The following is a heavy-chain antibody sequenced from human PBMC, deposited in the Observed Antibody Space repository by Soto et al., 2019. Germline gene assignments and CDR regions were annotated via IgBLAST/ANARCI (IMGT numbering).Heavy chain of an antibody. Sequence: QVQLVQSGAEVKKPASSVKVSCKASGGTFSRYAISWVRQAPGQGLEWLGGITPLFGTPNYAQSFQGRLTITADESTSTVYMEVRSLRSEDTAVYYCAQTLGLAVSGPGRFDLWGRGTLVTVTS. CDR2: ITPLFGTP. CDR1: GGTFSRYA. D-gene: IGHD6-19*01. CDR3: AQTLGLAVSGPGRFDL. V-gene: IGHV1-69*12. J-gene: IGHJ2*01.